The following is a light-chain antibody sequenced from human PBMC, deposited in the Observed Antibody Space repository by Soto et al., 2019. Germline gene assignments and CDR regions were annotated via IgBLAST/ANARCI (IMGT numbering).Light chain of an antibody. Sequence: EIVLTQSPVTLSFSPGERATLSCRASQSISGYLAWYQQKPGQAPRLLIYDVSNRATGIPARFSGSGSGTDFTLTIRRLEHEDVVIYYCQQRNYWQVTFGQGTRLEI. CDR2: DVS. CDR3: QQRNYWQVT. V-gene: IGKV3-11*01. CDR1: QSISGY. J-gene: IGKJ5*01.